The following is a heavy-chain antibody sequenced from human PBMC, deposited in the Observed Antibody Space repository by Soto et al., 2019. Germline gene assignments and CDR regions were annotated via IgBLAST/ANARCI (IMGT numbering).Heavy chain of an antibody. V-gene: IGHV2-5*02. Sequence: QITLKESGPTLVRPAQTLTLTCDFSGFSLSTYHMGVAWIRQPPGKALEWLELIYWDDDKRYSPSLKDRLAISKDTSSNQVVLTITNIDPGDSATYFCAHAGDYDLLTFDHWGPGTLVTVSS. CDR1: GFSLSTYHMG. CDR2: IYWDDDK. CDR3: AHAGDYDLLTFDH. D-gene: IGHD4-17*01. J-gene: IGHJ4*02.